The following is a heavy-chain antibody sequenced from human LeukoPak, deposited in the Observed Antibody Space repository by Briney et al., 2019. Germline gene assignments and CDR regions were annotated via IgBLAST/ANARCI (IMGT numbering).Heavy chain of an antibody. V-gene: IGHV3-30*04. J-gene: IGHJ1*01. D-gene: IGHD4-17*01. CDR3: ATHRTYGDLPEYFQH. CDR2: ISYDGTNK. CDR1: GFTFSSYA. Sequence: GGSLRLSCAASGFTFSSYAMHWVRQAPGKGLEWVAVISYDGTNKYYADSVKGRFTISRDNSKNTLYLQMNSLRAEDTAVYYCATHRTYGDLPEYFQHWGQGTLVTVSS.